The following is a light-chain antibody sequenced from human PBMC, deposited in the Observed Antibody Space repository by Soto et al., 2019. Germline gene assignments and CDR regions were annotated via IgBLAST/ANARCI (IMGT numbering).Light chain of an antibody. CDR1: SSDVGTYDR. J-gene: IGLJ2*01. Sequence: QSALTQPPSVSGSPGQSVTISCIGSSSDVGTYDRVSWYQAPPGTPPKLIIYEVHYRPSGVPDRFSGSKSGNTASLTISGLQAEDEADYYCSSYAASTTLLFGGGTQLTVL. V-gene: IGLV2-18*02. CDR2: EVH. CDR3: SSYAASTTLL.